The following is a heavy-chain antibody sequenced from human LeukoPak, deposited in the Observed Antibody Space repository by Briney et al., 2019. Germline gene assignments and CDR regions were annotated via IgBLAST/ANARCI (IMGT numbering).Heavy chain of an antibody. CDR2: INDSGRT. CDR3: ARRWNYGRNYYIDV. Sequence: SETLSLTCAVYGGSFSNYYWSWIRQPPGRGLEWIGEINDSGRTNYNPSLMSRVTVSVDTSKNQFSLRLASVTATDTAVYHCARRWNYGRNYYIDVWGNGATVSVSS. D-gene: IGHD1-7*01. V-gene: IGHV4-34*01. CDR1: GGSFSNYY. J-gene: IGHJ6*03.